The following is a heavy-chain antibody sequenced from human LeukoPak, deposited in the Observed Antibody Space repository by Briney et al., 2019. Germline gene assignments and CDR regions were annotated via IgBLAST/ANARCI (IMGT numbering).Heavy chain of an antibody. V-gene: IGHV1-24*01. D-gene: IGHD2-2*01. CDR1: GYTLTELS. J-gene: IGHJ4*02. CDR3: ATDPVFGQVPAASPGGY. CDR2: FDPEDGET. Sequence: ASVKVSCKVSGYTLTELSMHWLRQAPGKELEWMGGFDPEDGETIYAQKFQGRVTMTEDTSTDTAYMELSSLRSEDTAVYYCATDPVFGQVPAASPGGYWGQGTLVTVSS.